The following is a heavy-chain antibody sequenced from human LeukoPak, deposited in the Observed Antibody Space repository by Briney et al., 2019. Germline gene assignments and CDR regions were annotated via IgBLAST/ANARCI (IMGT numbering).Heavy chain of an antibody. V-gene: IGHV4-59*01. J-gene: IGHJ4*02. D-gene: IGHD6-19*01. CDR2: IYHTGSN. CDR3: ARHGSDWSFDF. CDR1: GGSISTYY. Sequence: SETLSLTCTVSGGSISTYYWSWIRQPPGKGLEWIGYIYHTGSNNYNPSLKSRVTISVDPSKNQFSLKLSSVIAADTAVYYCARHGSDWSFDFWGQGTLVTVSS.